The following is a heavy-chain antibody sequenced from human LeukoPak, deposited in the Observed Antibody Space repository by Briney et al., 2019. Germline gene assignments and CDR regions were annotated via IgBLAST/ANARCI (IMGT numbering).Heavy chain of an antibody. CDR1: GGSISSYY. CDR3: ARDQYYYDSSSYYKNWFDP. V-gene: IGHV4-4*07. Sequence: SETLSLTCTVSGGSISSYYWSWIRQPAGKGLEWIGRIYTSGSTNYNPSLKSRVTMSVETSKNQFSLKLSSVTAADTAVYYCARDQYYYDSSSYYKNWFDPWGQGTLVTVSS. J-gene: IGHJ5*02. D-gene: IGHD3-22*01. CDR2: IYTSGST.